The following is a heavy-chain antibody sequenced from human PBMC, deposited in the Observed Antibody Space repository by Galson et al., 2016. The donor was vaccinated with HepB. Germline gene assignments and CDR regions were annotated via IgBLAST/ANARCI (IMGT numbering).Heavy chain of an antibody. D-gene: IGHD3-16*01. CDR2: ISADGRTQ. Sequence: SLRLSCAVSGFNFNAYAMNWVRQAPGKGLEWVTIISADGRTQYYADSGKGRFTVSRDDSEKTLFLQMNSLTVEDTAVYYCAKEYAGGINVFDYWGQGSLVTVSS. CDR1: GFNFNAYA. J-gene: IGHJ4*02. CDR3: AKEYAGGINVFDY. V-gene: IGHV3-30*18.